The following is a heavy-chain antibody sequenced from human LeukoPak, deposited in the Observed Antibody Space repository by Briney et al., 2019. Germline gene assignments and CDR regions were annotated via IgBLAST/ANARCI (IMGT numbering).Heavy chain of an antibody. Sequence: GGSLRLSCAASGFTFSSYWMSWVRQAPGKGLGWVANIKQDGSEKYYVDSVKGRFTISRDNAKNSLYLQMNSLRAEDTAVYYCARTLTGDPSGFDYWGQGTLVTVSS. D-gene: IGHD7-27*01. J-gene: IGHJ4*02. CDR3: ARTLTGDPSGFDY. CDR1: GFTFSSYW. V-gene: IGHV3-7*01. CDR2: IKQDGSEK.